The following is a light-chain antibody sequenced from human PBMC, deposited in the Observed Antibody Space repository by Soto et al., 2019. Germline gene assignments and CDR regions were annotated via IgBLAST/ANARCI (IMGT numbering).Light chain of an antibody. J-gene: IGKJ1*01. CDR2: AAS. CDR1: QRVSSL. V-gene: IGKV3-11*01. CDR3: QQRSNWPWT. Sequence: EIVLTQSPATLSLSPGERATLSCGASQRVSSLLAWYQQKPGQAPRLLIYAASNRATGIPARFSGSGSGTDFTLTISSLEPEDFAVYYCQQRSNWPWTFGQGTKVEI.